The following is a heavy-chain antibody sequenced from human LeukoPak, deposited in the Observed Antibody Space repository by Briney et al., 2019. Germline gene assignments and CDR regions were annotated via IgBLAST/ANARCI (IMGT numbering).Heavy chain of an antibody. J-gene: IGHJ4*02. CDR3: ILSSGFMYYFDY. V-gene: IGHV3-48*04. D-gene: IGHD3-22*01. CDR1: GFIFSSYA. Sequence: GGSLRLSCAASGFIFSSYAMSWVRQAPGKGLEWVSYISSSGSTIFYADSVKGRFTVSRDNGKSSLYLEMNSLRAEDTAVYYCILSSGFMYYFDYWGQGTLVTVSS. CDR2: ISSSGSTI.